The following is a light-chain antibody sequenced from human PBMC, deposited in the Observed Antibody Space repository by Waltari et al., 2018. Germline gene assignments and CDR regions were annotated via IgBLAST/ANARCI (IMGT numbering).Light chain of an antibody. V-gene: IGLV1-44*01. CDR2: GNN. CDR1: NSNIGSRA. Sequence: QSILTQSPSASGTPGQRVTISCSGSNSNIGSRAVTWYQQLPGMAPKLVMYGNNSRPPGVPDRFSGSKPGTSASLAISGLQSEDEADYYCATWDDRLNWVFGGGTKLTVL. J-gene: IGLJ3*02. CDR3: ATWDDRLNWV.